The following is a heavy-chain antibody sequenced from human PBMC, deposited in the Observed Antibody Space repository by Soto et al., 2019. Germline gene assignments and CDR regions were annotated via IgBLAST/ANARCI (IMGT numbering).Heavy chain of an antibody. V-gene: IGHV3-74*01. CDR2: INSDGSTT. D-gene: IGHD4-17*01. J-gene: IGHJ4*02. CDR3: ARVTVTYLDY. Sequence: EVQLVESGGGLVQPGGSLRLYCAASGFIFSSYWMHWVRQAPGKGLVWVARINSDGSTTNYAASLKGRFTISRDNAKNTLYLQIHSLRAEDTAVYYCARVTVTYLDYWGQGTLVTVSS. CDR1: GFIFSSYW.